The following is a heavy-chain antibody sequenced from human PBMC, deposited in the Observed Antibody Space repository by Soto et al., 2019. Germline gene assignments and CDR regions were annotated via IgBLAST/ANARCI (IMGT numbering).Heavy chain of an antibody. Sequence: SETLSLTCTVSGGSISSYYWSWIRQPPGKGLEWIGYIYYSGSTNYNPSLKSRVTISVDTSKNQFSLKLSSVTAADTAVYYCAREGGSGSYYNVWFDPWGQGTLVTVSS. J-gene: IGHJ5*02. D-gene: IGHD3-10*01. CDR1: GGSISSYY. CDR3: AREGGSGSYYNVWFDP. CDR2: IYYSGST. V-gene: IGHV4-59*01.